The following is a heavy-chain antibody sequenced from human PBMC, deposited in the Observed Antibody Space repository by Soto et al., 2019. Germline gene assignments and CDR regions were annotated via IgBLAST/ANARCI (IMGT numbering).Heavy chain of an antibody. CDR2: IYYSGTT. CDR1: GGSISSGGYY. Sequence: SETLSLTCTVSGGSISSGGYYWSRIRQHPGKGLEWIGYIYYSGTTYYNPSLKSRVTISVDTSKNQFSLKLSSVSAADTALYYCARCSLVVVPAPGFDPWGRGTLVTVSS. J-gene: IGHJ5*02. V-gene: IGHV4-31*03. D-gene: IGHD2-2*01. CDR3: ARCSLVVVPAPGFDP.